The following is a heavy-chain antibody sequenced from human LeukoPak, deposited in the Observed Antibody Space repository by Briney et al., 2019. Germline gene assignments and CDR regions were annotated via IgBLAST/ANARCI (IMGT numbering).Heavy chain of an antibody. D-gene: IGHD3-16*01. CDR2: ISGNNNYI. CDR1: GFTFSSYS. Sequence: KPGGSLRLSCAASGFTFSSYSMNWVREAPGKGLEWVSSISGNNNYIYYADSVKGRFTISRDNAKNTLYLQMNSLRDGDTALYYCARDLMRSNWGTFSNYMDVWAKGTTVTISS. V-gene: IGHV3-21*01. J-gene: IGHJ6*03. CDR3: ARDLMRSNWGTFSNYMDV.